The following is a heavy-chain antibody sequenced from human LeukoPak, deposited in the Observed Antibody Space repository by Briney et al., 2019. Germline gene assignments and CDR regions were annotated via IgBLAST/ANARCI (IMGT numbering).Heavy chain of an antibody. CDR1: GFTFSSYG. Sequence: GGSLRLSCAASGFTFSSYGMHWVRQAPGKGVEWVAVISYDGSNKYYADSVKGRFTISRDNSKNTLYLQMNSLRAEDTAVYYCAKAGGTMVRGVDYWGQGTLVTVSS. CDR2: ISYDGSNK. V-gene: IGHV3-30*18. CDR3: AKAGGTMVRGVDY. D-gene: IGHD3-10*01. J-gene: IGHJ4*02.